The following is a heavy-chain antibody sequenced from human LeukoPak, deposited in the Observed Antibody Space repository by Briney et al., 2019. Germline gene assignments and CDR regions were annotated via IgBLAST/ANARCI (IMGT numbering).Heavy chain of an antibody. Sequence: PSETLSLTCAVYGGSFSGYYWSWIRQPPGKGLEWIGEINHSGSTNYNPSLKSRVTISVDTSKNQFSLKLSSVTAADTAVYYCATRRVYCSGGSCYNWFDPWGQGTLVTVSS. V-gene: IGHV4-34*01. CDR1: GGSFSGYY. J-gene: IGHJ5*02. CDR2: INHSGST. D-gene: IGHD2-15*01. CDR3: ATRRVYCSGGSCYNWFDP.